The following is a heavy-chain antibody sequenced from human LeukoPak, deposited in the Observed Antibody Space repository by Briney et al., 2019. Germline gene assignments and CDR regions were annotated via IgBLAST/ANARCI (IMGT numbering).Heavy chain of an antibody. J-gene: IGHJ6*02. CDR1: GGSISSYY. D-gene: IGHD6-13*01. CDR2: IYYSGST. V-gene: IGHV4-59*08. CDR3: ARLLSYSSSWQYYYYYYGMDV. Sequence: SETLSLTCTVSGGSISSYYWSWIRQPPGKGLEWIGYIYYSGSTNYNPSLKSRVTISVDTSKNQFSLKLSSVTAADTAVYYRARLLSYSSSWQYYYYYYGMDVWGQGTTVTVSS.